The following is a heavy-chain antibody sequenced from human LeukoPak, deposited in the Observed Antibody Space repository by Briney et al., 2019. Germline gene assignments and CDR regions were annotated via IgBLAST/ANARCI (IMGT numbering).Heavy chain of an antibody. CDR2: ISGSGGST. D-gene: IGHD5-18*01. J-gene: IGHJ4*02. V-gene: IGHV3-23*01. CDR1: GFTFSSYA. Sequence: GGSLRLSCAASGFTFSSYAMSWVRQAPGKGLEWVSAISGSGGSTYYADSVKGRFTISRDNSKNTLYLQMNSLRAEDTAVYYCAKALKVGYSYGKNHFDYWGQGTLVTVSS. CDR3: AKALKVGYSYGKNHFDY.